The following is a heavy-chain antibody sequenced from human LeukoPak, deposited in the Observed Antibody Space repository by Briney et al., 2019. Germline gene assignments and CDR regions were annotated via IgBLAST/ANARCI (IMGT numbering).Heavy chain of an antibody. Sequence: PGGSLRLSCAASGFTFSSFAMSWVRQAPGKGLEWVSAISGSGGSTYYADSVKGRFTISRDNSKNTLYLQMNSLRAEDTAVYYCAKAYSSGWQGRGRAYYYYMDVWGKGTTVTISS. CDR1: GFTFSSFA. J-gene: IGHJ6*03. V-gene: IGHV3-23*01. CDR3: AKAYSSGWQGRGRAYYYYMDV. D-gene: IGHD6-19*01. CDR2: ISGSGGST.